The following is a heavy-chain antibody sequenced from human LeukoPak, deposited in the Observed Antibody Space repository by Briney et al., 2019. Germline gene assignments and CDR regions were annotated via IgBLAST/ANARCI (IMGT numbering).Heavy chain of an antibody. CDR2: ISAYNGNT. J-gene: IGHJ4*02. V-gene: IGHV1-18*04. Sequence: GASVKVSCKASGYTFTGYYMHWVRQAPGQGLEWMGWISAYNGNTNYAQKLQGRVTMTTDTSTSTAYMELRSLRSDDTAVYYCAISYQWELLTYDYWGQGTLVTVSS. D-gene: IGHD1-26*01. CDR3: AISYQWELLTYDY. CDR1: GYTFTGYY.